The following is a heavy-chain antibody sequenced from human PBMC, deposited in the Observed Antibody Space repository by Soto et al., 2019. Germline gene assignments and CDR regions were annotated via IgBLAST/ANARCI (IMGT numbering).Heavy chain of an antibody. J-gene: IGHJ4*02. V-gene: IGHV1-69*02. CDR2: IIPILGIA. Sequence: QVQLVQSGAEVKKPGSSVKVSCKASGGTFSSYTISWVRQAPGQGLEWMGRIIPILGIANYAQKFQGRVTXTXXKSTSTAYMELSSLRSEDTAVYYCARQAYSGYDPYWGQGTLVTVSS. D-gene: IGHD5-12*01. CDR3: ARQAYSGYDPY. CDR1: GGTFSSYT.